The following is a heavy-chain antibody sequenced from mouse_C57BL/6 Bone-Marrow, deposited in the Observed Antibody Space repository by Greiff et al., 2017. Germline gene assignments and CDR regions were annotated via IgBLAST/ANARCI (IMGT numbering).Heavy chain of an antibody. D-gene: IGHD2-3*01. CDR2: ISSGGSYT. CDR3: ARLYDGYSFDY. CDR1: GFTFSSYG. J-gene: IGHJ2*01. V-gene: IGHV5-6*01. Sequence: EVQRVESGGDLVKPGGSLKLSCAASGFTFSSYGMSWVRQTPDKRLEWVATISSGGSYTYYPDSVKGRFTISRDNAKNTLYLQMSSLKSEDTAIYYCARLYDGYSFDYWGQGTTLTVSS.